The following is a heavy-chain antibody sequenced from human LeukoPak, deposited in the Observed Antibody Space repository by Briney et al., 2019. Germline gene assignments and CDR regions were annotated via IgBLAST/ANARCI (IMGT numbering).Heavy chain of an antibody. CDR2: IYYSGST. CDR1: GGSISSSSYY. J-gene: IGHJ4*02. CDR3: ASVLVEALDY. Sequence: SETLSLTCTVSGGSISSSSYYWGWIRQPPGKGLEWIGSIYYSGSTYYNPSLKSRVTISVDTSKNQFSLKLSSVTAADTAVYYCASVLVEALDYWGQGTLVTVSS. V-gene: IGHV4-39*01.